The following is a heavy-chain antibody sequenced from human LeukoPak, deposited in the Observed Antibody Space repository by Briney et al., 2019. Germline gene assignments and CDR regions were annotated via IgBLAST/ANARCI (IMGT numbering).Heavy chain of an antibody. CDR2: INPNGGGT. V-gene: IGHV1-2*04. CDR1: GYTFTGYY. J-gene: IGHJ6*04. Sequence: HWASVKVSCKASGYTFTGYYFHWVRQAPGQGLEWMGWINPNGGGTNYAQKFQGWVTMTTDTSISTAYLDLNRLSSDDTAVYYCAREGWLGELRGGGLDVWGKGTTVTVSS. CDR3: AREGWLGELRGGGLDV. D-gene: IGHD3-10*01.